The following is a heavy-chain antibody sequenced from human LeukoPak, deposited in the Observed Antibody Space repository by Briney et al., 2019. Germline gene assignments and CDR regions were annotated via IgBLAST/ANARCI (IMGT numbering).Heavy chain of an antibody. J-gene: IGHJ4*02. D-gene: IGHD1-26*01. CDR3: TKRVKYGGTWDHFAD. V-gene: IGHV3-23*01. CDR2: VNADGGDT. CDR1: GFTFDNYR. Sequence: GGSLRLSCAASGFTFDNYRMSWVRQAPGKGLEWVSTVNADGGDTYYADSVKGRFTISRDNSKSTLILQMNSLRVEDTALYYCTKRVKYGGTWDHFADWGQGTLVTVSS.